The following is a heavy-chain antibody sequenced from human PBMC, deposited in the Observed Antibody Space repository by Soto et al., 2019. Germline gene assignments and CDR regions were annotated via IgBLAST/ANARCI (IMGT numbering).Heavy chain of an antibody. CDR3: ARDYCSSTSCST. Sequence: EVQLVESGGGLVQPGGSLRLSWAASGFTFSSYSMNWVRQAPGKGLEWVSYISSSSSTIYYADSVKGRLTISRDNAKNSLYLQMNSLRAEDTAVYYCARDYCSSTSCSTWGQGTLVTVSS. D-gene: IGHD2-2*01. CDR1: GFTFSSYS. J-gene: IGHJ4*02. CDR2: ISSSSSTI. V-gene: IGHV3-48*01.